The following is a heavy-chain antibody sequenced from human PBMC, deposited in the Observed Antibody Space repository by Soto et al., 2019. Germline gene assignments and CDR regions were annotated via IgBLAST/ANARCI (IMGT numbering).Heavy chain of an antibody. CDR1: GVSITPYY. J-gene: IGHJ4*02. CDR3: ARGPYCGDECYFAY. CDR2: ISHTGTT. D-gene: IGHD2-21*01. V-gene: IGHV4-4*07. Sequence: SETLSLTCSVFGVSITPYYWSWIRQPAGKGLEWIGRISHTGTTNSNPSLEGRVTMSVDPSKNQISLRLSPATAADTAAYYCARGPYCGDECYFAYWGQGALVTVSS.